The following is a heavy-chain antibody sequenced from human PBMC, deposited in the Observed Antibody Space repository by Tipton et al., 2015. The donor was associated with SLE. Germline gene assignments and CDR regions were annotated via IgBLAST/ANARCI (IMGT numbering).Heavy chain of an antibody. CDR2: ISAYNGNT. Sequence: QVQLVQSEAEVKKPGASVKISCKASGYTFTSYGISWVRQAPGQGLEWMGRISAYNGNTNYAQKLQGRVTMTTDTSTSTAYMELRSLRSDDTAVYYCAIDQGIAAAGAPGYWGQGTLVTVSS. J-gene: IGHJ4*02. V-gene: IGHV1-18*01. CDR3: AIDQGIAAAGAPGY. CDR1: GYTFTSYG. D-gene: IGHD6-13*01.